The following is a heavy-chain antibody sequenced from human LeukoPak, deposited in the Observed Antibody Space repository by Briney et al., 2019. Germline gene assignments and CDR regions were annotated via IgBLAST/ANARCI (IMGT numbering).Heavy chain of an antibody. V-gene: IGHV3-23*01. CDR3: AKGDTYYDFWSGYQTAYYYYGMDV. CDR1: GLTFSNYD. J-gene: IGHJ6*02. D-gene: IGHD3-3*01. Sequence: GGSLRLSCVVSGLTFSNYDMSWVRQAPGKGLEWVSTISISGDHTYYPDSVKGRFTISRDNSKNTLYLQMNSLRAEDTAVYYCAKGDTYYDFWSGYQTAYYYYGMDVWGQGTTVTVSS. CDR2: ISISGDHT.